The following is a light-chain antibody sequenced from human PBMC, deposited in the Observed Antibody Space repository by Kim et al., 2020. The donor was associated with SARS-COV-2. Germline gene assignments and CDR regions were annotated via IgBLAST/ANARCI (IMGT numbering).Light chain of an antibody. Sequence: ALGQTVRITCQGDSLRTCHASGYQQKPGQAPLLVIYAKTNRPSGIPDRFSGSSSGNTASLTITGTQAEDEADYYCNSRDSSGSHVLFGGGTQLTVL. J-gene: IGLJ2*01. CDR1: SLRTCH. V-gene: IGLV3-19*01. CDR3: NSRDSSGSHVL. CDR2: AKT.